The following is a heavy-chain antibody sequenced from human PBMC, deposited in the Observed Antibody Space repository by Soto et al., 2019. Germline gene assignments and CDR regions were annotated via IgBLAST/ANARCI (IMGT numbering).Heavy chain of an antibody. CDR1: GYTFTSYD. J-gene: IGHJ4*02. CDR3: ARGYLYCSSTSCHRYFDY. CDR2: MNPNSGNT. D-gene: IGHD2-2*01. Sequence: ASVKVSCKASGYTFTSYDINWVRQATGQGLEWMGWMNPNSGNTGYAQKFQGRVTMTRNTSISTAYMELSSLRSEDTAVYYCARGYLYCSSTSCHRYFDYWGQGTLVTV. V-gene: IGHV1-8*01.